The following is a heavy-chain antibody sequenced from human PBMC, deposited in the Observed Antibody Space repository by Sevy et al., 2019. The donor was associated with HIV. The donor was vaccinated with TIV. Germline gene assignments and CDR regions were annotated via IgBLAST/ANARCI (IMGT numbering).Heavy chain of an antibody. D-gene: IGHD2-21*02. CDR2: INSDGSST. CDR3: ARGYCGGDCYPNYFDY. V-gene: IGHV3-74*01. Sequence: GGSLRLSCAASGFTFSSYWMHWVRQAPGKGLVWVSRINSDGSSTSYADSVKGRFTISRDNAKNTLYLQMNSLGAEDTAVYYCARGYCGGDCYPNYFDYWGQGTLVTVSS. J-gene: IGHJ4*02. CDR1: GFTFSSYW.